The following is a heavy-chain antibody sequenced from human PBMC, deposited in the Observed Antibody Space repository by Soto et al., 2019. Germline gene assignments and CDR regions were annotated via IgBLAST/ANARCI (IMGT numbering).Heavy chain of an antibody. CDR1: GYTFTTYD. CDR2: INANNGNP. V-gene: IGHV1-3*01. D-gene: IGHD6-13*01. CDR3: VVSRGWWAFHY. J-gene: IGHJ4*02. Sequence: QVLLVQSGAEVKKPGASVQISCKASGYTFTTYDMHWVRQAPGQRLEWMGSINANNGNPKYSQRFQGRATFTRDTSATTGYMDLSSLISEDTAVYYRVVSRGWWAFHYWGQGTLVTVSS.